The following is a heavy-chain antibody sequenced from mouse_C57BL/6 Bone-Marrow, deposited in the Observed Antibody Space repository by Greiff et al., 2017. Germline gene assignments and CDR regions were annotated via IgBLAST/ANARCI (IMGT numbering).Heavy chain of an antibody. Sequence: VKLMESGAELVKPGASVKISCKASGYAFSSYWMNWVKQRPGKGLEWIGQIYPGDGDTNYNGKFKGKATLTADKSSSTAYMQLSSLTSEDSAVYFCARENYYGSAWYFDVWGTGTTVTVSS. CDR1: GYAFSSYW. D-gene: IGHD1-1*01. J-gene: IGHJ1*03. CDR3: ARENYYGSAWYFDV. CDR2: IYPGDGDT. V-gene: IGHV1-80*01.